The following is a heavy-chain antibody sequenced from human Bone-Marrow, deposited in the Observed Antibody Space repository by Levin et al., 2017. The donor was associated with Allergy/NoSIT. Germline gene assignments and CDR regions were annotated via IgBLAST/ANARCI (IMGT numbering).Heavy chain of an antibody. CDR2: IWYDGSNK. J-gene: IGHJ4*02. CDR1: GFTFSSYG. Sequence: GGSLRLSCAASGFTFSSYGMHWVRQAPGKGLEWVAVIWYDGSNKYYADSVKGRFTISRDNSKNTLYLQMNSLRAEDTAVYYCASLPAAAGHPGFDYWGQGTLVTVSS. CDR3: ASLPAAAGHPGFDY. D-gene: IGHD6-13*01. V-gene: IGHV3-33*01.